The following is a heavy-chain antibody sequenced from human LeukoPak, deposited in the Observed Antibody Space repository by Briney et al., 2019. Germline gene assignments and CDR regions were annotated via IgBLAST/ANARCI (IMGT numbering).Heavy chain of an antibody. D-gene: IGHD4-23*01. J-gene: IGHJ5*02. CDR1: GFTFSSYE. Sequence: GGSLRLSCAASGFTFSSYEMNWVRQAPGKGLEWVSYISSRGSSIYYADSVKGRFTISRDNAKNSLYLQMNSLRAEDTAVYYCARVLSYGGNSSWGQGTLVTVSS. CDR2: ISSRGSSI. CDR3: ARVLSYGGNSS. V-gene: IGHV3-48*03.